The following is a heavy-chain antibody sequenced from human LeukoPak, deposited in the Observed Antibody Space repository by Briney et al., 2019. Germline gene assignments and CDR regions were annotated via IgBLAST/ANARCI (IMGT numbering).Heavy chain of an antibody. CDR3: ASSCGYCSSTSCLYYFDY. V-gene: IGHV4-61*02. CDR1: GGSISSGSYY. Sequence: SQTLSLTCTVSGGSISSGSYYWGWIRQPAGKGLEWIGRIYTSGSTNYNPSLKSRVTISVDTSKNQFSLKLSSVTAAGTAVYYCASSCGYCSSTSCLYYFDYWGQGTLVTVSS. D-gene: IGHD2-2*03. CDR2: IYTSGST. J-gene: IGHJ4*02.